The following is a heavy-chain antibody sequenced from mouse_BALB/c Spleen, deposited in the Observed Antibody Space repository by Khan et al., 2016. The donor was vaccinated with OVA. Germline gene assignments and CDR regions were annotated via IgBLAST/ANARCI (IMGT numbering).Heavy chain of an antibody. CDR3: AKVYGGDFDY. J-gene: IGHJ2*01. D-gene: IGHD1-1*01. CDR1: GYSITTDYA. V-gene: IGHV3-2*02. Sequence: VQLQQSGPGLVKPSQSLSLTCTVTGYSITTDYAWNWIRQFPGNKLEWMGYIPYSGNTKYNPTLKNRISITRDTSKNQFFLQLKSVTTEDTARYYCAKVYGGDFDYWGQGTTLTVSS. CDR2: IPYSGNT.